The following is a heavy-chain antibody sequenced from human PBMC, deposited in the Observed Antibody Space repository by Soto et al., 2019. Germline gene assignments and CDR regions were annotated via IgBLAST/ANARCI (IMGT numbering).Heavy chain of an antibody. D-gene: IGHD3-10*01. V-gene: IGHV4-34*01. CDR1: GGSFSGYY. CDR3: AGGIGSRSGEWGY. J-gene: IGHJ4*02. Sequence: QVQLQQWGAGLLKPSETLSLTCAVYGGSFSGYYWSWIRQPPGKGLEWIGEINHSGSTNYNPSLKSRVTISVDTSKNQFSLKLSSVTAVDTAVYYCAGGIGSRSGEWGYWGQGTLVTVSS. CDR2: INHSGST.